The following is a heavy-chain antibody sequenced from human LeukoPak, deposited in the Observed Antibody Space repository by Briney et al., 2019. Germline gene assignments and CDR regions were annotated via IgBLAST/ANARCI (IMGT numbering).Heavy chain of an antibody. Sequence: PSETLSLTCTVSGGSISSSSYYWDWIRQPPGKGLEWIGSIYSSGSTYYNPSLKSRVTISVDTSKNQFSLKLSSVTAADTAVYYCASLSEGMVYANFWGQGMLVTVSS. CDR2: IYSSGST. J-gene: IGHJ4*02. V-gene: IGHV4-39*01. D-gene: IGHD2-8*01. CDR1: GGSISSSSYY. CDR3: ASLSEGMVYANF.